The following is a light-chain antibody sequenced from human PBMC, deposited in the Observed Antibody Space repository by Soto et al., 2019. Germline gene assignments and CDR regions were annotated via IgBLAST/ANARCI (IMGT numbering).Light chain of an antibody. CDR3: SSYTSSLWV. CDR2: DVS. V-gene: IGLV2-14*01. Sequence: QSALTQPASVSGSPGQSITISCTGTSSDVGGYNYVSWYQQHPGKAPKLMIYDVSNRPSGVSNRFSGSKSGNTASLTISGLQAEDEADYYCSSYTSSLWVFGGGTKL. J-gene: IGLJ3*02. CDR1: SSDVGGYNY.